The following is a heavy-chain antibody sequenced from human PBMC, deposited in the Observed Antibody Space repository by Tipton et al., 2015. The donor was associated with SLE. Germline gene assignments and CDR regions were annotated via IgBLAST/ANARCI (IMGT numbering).Heavy chain of an antibody. D-gene: IGHD3-10*01. J-gene: IGHJ4*02. Sequence: QVQLVQSGAEVKKPGTSVKVSCKASGYPFTDHYIHWMRQAPGQGLEWMGWINPDSGGTNYAQNFQGRVTMTRDTSISTAYMELYRLRSDDTAVYYCARGGRRFYYGSGTSPPFDYWGQGTLVTVSS. CDR2: INPDSGGT. CDR3: ARGGRRFYYGSGTSPPFDY. CDR1: GYPFTDHY. V-gene: IGHV1-2*02.